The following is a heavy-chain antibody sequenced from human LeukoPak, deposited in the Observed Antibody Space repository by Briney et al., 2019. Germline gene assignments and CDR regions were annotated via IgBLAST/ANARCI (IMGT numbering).Heavy chain of an antibody. CDR1: GDSISSSAYY. CDR3: SRFRYFDWPPGLDY. CDR2: VYYSGST. D-gene: IGHD3-9*01. J-gene: IGHJ4*02. Sequence: PSETLSLTCTVSGDSISSSAYYWGWIRQPPGRGLEWIGRVYYSGSTYYDPSLKSRVTISVDTSKNQFSLKLSSVTAADTAVYYCSRFRYFDWPPGLDYWGQGTLVTVSS. V-gene: IGHV4-39*01.